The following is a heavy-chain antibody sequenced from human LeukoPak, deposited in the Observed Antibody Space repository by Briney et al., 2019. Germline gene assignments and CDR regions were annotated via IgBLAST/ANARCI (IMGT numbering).Heavy chain of an antibody. CDR2: ISGSGTNT. V-gene: IGHV3-23*01. CDR3: ARDRYSSGPYYFDY. J-gene: IGHJ4*02. D-gene: IGHD6-19*01. Sequence: PGGSLRLSCAASGFTFSSYAMNWVRQAPGKGLEWVPGISGSGTNTDYIDSVKGRFTISRDNSKNTLYLQMNSLRAEDTAVYYCARDRYSSGPYYFDYWGQGTLVTVSS. CDR1: GFTFSSYA.